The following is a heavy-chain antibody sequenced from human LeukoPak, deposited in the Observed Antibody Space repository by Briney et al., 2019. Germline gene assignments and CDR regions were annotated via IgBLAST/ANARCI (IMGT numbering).Heavy chain of an antibody. CDR2: IYYSGST. CDR1: GGSISSYY. Sequence: SETLSLTCTVSGGSISSYYWSWIRRPPGKGLEWIGYIYYSGSTKYNPSLKSRVTISVDTSKNQFSLKLSSVTAADTAVYYCARLVSYQLHDWGQGTLVTVSS. D-gene: IGHD2-2*01. J-gene: IGHJ4*02. CDR3: ARLVSYQLHD. V-gene: IGHV4-59*08.